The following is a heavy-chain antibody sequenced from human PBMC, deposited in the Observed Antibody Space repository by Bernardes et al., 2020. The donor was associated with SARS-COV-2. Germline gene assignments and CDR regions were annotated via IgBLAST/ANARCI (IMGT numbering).Heavy chain of an antibody. CDR2: VYSGGNS. V-gene: IGHV4-39*02. J-gene: IGHJ4*02. CDR1: GGSIGSSNYY. CDR3: ARDRGEVQTLFGVVTGPQYFDF. D-gene: IGHD3-3*01. Sequence: SETLSLTCSVSGGSIGSSNYYWGWIRQAPGKGLEWIGSVYSGGNSYYNPSLQSRVSESVDTSRNQFSLRLSFVTAADTAVYYCARDRGEVQTLFGVVTGPQYFDFWGQGTLVTVSS.